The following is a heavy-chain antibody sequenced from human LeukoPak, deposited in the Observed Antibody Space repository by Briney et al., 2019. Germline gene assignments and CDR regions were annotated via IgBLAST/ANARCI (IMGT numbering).Heavy chain of an antibody. J-gene: IGHJ4*02. CDR1: EFTFNSYG. CDR2: IRFDGSDE. V-gene: IGHV3-30*02. CDR3: AKDRRGSCNAGSCYCCDY. Sequence: GGSLRLSCTASEFTFNSYGMHWVRQAPGKGLEWVAFIRFDGSDEHYAGSVKGRFTISRDNSKNTLYLQMNSLRAEDTAVYYCAKDRRGSCNAGSCYCCDYWGRGALVTVSS. D-gene: IGHD2-15*01.